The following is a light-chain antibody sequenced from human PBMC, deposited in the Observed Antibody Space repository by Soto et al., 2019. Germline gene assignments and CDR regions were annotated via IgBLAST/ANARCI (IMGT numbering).Light chain of an antibody. CDR3: QQRYRWPIT. CDR2: DAS. J-gene: IGKJ5*01. V-gene: IGKV3-11*01. CDR1: QSINNF. Sequence: EIVLTQSPGTLSLSPGERATLSCRASQSINNFLAWYQQKPGQAPRLLIYDASTRAAGVPARFSGGGSGTDFTLTISSLEPEDSAVYSCQQRYRWPITFGQGTRLEIK.